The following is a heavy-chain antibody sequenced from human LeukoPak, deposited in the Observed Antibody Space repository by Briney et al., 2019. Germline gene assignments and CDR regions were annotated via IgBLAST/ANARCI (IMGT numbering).Heavy chain of an antibody. D-gene: IGHD3-3*01. V-gene: IGHV1-8*01. Sequence: GASVKVFCKASGYTFTSYDTNWVRQATGQGLQGMGWMNPNSGNTAYSQKFQGRGTMTRNTSTSTAHMEQISLMSEDTTAYYCARGYYDFWSGYYKRPAFDIWGEGTMVTVSS. CDR2: MNPNSGNT. J-gene: IGHJ3*02. CDR1: GYTFTSYD. CDR3: ARGYYDFWSGYYKRPAFDI.